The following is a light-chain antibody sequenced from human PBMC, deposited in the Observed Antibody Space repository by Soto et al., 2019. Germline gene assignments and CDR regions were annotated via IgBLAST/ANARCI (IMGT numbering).Light chain of an antibody. Sequence: EIVMTQSPATLSVSPGERATLSCRASQSVSSNLAWYQQKPGQAPRLLIYGASTRATGIPARFSGSVSGTEFTLTISSLQSEDFAVYYCQQYNNWPRTFGQGTKVDIK. CDR2: GAS. CDR3: QQYNNWPRT. J-gene: IGKJ1*01. CDR1: QSVSSN. V-gene: IGKV3-15*01.